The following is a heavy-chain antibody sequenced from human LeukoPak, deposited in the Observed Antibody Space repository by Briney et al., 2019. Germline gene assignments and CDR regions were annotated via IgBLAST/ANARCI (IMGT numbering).Heavy chain of an antibody. Sequence: PGGSLTLAWAASASTFGSYWMRWVRQAPGNVLEWVANMKLDGSEEYYVDSVKGRFTISSDNAKNSLYLQMNSLRVDDTAVYYCARWARYCSSGSWYSWFDPWGQGTLVTVSS. J-gene: IGHJ5*02. CDR1: ASTFGSYW. CDR2: MKLDGSEE. CDR3: ARWARYCSSGSWYSWFDP. D-gene: IGHD2-15*01. V-gene: IGHV3-7*01.